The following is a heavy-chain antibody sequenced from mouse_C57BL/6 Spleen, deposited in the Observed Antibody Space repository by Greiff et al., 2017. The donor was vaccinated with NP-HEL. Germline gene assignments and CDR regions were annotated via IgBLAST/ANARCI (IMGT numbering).Heavy chain of an antibody. CDR2: IYPRSGNT. CDR3: ARWDDGYPYYAMDY. CDR1: GYTFTSYG. J-gene: IGHJ4*01. Sequence: QVQLKQSGAELARPGASVKLSCKASGYTFTSYGISWVKQRTGQGLEWIGEIYPRSGNTYYNEKFKGKATLTADKSSSTAYMELRSLTSEDSAVYFCARWDDGYPYYAMDYWGQGTSVTVSS. V-gene: IGHV1-81*01. D-gene: IGHD2-3*01.